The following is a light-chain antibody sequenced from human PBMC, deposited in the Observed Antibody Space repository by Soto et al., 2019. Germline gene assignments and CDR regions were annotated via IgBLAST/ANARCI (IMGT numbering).Light chain of an antibody. CDR3: QEGSTLLT. CDR1: QSVSTY. V-gene: IGKV1-39*01. Sequence: DIQMTQSPYSLSTSVGDRVTITCRTSQSVSTYLNWYQQRPGKAPKLLIYGASSLQSGVPSRFSGSGSGTHFTLTISSLQPEDFATNYCQEGSTLLTFGGGTKVDIK. CDR2: GAS. J-gene: IGKJ4*01.